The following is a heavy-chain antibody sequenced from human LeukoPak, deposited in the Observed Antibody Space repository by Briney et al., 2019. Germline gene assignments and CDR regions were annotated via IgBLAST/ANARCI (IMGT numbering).Heavy chain of an antibody. CDR2: INRDGTET. CDR1: GFTFTGFF. CDR3: ARSRWPEDF. D-gene: IGHD4-23*01. J-gene: IGHJ4*02. Sequence: GGSLRLSCAASGFTFTGFFMSWLRQAPGKGLEWVANINRDGTETYYVGSVKGRFTISIDNAKNSVYLQMNSLRTEDTAIYYCARSRWPEDFWGRGTLVTVSS. V-gene: IGHV3-7*01.